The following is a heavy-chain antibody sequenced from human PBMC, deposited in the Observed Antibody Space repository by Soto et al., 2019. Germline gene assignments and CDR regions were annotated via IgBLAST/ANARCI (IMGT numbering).Heavy chain of an antibody. J-gene: IGHJ6*02. D-gene: IGHD2-2*01. CDR1: GFTFSDYY. V-gene: IGHV3-11*01. CDR2: ISSSGETI. Sequence: PGGSLRLSCAASGFTFSDYYMSWIRQAPGKGLEWVSYISSSGETIYYADSVKGRFTISRDNAKKSLYLQMNSLRAEDTAVYYCARETKVPPAKYFYYFYGMDVWGQGTTVTVSS. CDR3: ARETKVPPAKYFYYFYGMDV.